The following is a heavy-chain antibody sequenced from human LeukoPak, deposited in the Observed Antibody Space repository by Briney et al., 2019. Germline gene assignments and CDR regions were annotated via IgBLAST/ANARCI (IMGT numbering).Heavy chain of an antibody. V-gene: IGHV3-7*01. CDR2: INEDGSDK. J-gene: IGHJ4*02. Sequence: GGSLRLSCAASGFTFSSYAMSWVRQAPGKGLEWLANINEDGSDKNYVASEKGRFTISRDNAKKSLYLQMNSLRGEDTAVYYCARDAAYGYDRFDYWGQGTQVTVSS. CDR3: ARDAAYGYDRFDY. D-gene: IGHD5-18*01. CDR1: GFTFSSYA.